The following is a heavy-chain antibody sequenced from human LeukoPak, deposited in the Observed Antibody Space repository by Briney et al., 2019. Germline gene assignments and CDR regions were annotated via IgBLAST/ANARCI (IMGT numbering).Heavy chain of an antibody. CDR2: IYASGST. V-gene: IGHV4-4*07. CDR1: GSSFSSSY. J-gene: IGHJ2*01. Sequence: SETLSLTCTVSGSSFSSSYWSWIGQPAGKGLEWIGRIYASGSTNYNPSFKSRITMSVDTSKNHFSLNLSSVTAADTAVYYCARDWMDSSSWFRWYFDLWGRGTLVIVSS. CDR3: ARDWMDSSSWFRWYFDL. D-gene: IGHD6-13*01.